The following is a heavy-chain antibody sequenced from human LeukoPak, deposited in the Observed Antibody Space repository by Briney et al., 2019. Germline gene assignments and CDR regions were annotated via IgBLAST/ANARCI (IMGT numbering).Heavy chain of an antibody. V-gene: IGHV3-9*01. CDR2: IRWKSESI. J-gene: IGHJ4*02. Sequence: GGSLRLSCAASGFSFDDYGMHWVRQAPGKGLEWVSGIRWKSESIGYADSVKGRFTISRDNAKNSLYLQMNSLRAEDTALYYCVKDLNKSGYYPGDYWGQGTLVTVSS. CDR1: GFSFDDYG. CDR3: VKDLNKSGYYPGDY. D-gene: IGHD3-22*01.